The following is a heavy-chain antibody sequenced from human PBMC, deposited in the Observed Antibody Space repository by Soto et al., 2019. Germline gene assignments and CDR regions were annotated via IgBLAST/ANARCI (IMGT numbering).Heavy chain of an antibody. Sequence: ASVKVSCKASGYTFTSYAMHWVRQAPGQRLEWMGWINAGNGNTKYSQKFQGRVTITRDTSASTAYMELSSLRSEDTAVYYCARGRGNYDFWSGPEHDAFDIWGQGTMVTVSS. CDR2: INAGNGNT. J-gene: IGHJ3*02. V-gene: IGHV1-3*01. D-gene: IGHD3-3*01. CDR1: GYTFTSYA. CDR3: ARGRGNYDFWSGPEHDAFDI.